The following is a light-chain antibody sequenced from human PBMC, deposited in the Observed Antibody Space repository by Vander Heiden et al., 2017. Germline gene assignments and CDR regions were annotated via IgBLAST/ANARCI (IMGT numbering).Light chain of an antibody. Sequence: DIVMTQSPLSMPVPPGEPTAISCRSSQSLMHSNGHNYLDWYLQKPGQSPQLLIYLGSNRASGVPDRFSGSGSGTDFTLKVSRVEAEDVGVYYCMQALETPFTFGPGTKVDIK. CDR3: MQALETPFT. V-gene: IGKV2-28*01. CDR1: QSLMHSNGHNY. CDR2: LGS. J-gene: IGKJ3*01.